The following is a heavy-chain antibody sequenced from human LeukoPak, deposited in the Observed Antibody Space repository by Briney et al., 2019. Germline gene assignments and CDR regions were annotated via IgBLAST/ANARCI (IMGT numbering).Heavy chain of an antibody. CDR1: GFTFSSYG. CDR3: AKVAGLWARGEFDY. Sequence: GGSLRLSCAASGFTFSSYGMHWVRQAPAKGLEWVAVISYDGSNKYYADSVKGRFTISRDNSKNTLYLQMNSLRAEDTAVYYCAKVAGLWARGEFDYWGQGTLVTVSS. V-gene: IGHV3-30*18. J-gene: IGHJ4*02. D-gene: IGHD5-18*01. CDR2: ISYDGSNK.